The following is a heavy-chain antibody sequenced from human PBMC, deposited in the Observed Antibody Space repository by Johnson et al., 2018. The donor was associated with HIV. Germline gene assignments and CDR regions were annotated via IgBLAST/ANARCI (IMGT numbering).Heavy chain of an antibody. V-gene: IGHV3-64*01. Sequence: SSNGGSTYYASFAKGRFTISRDNSKNTLYLQMNSLRAEDSAVYYCARPRTGSDAFDIWGQGTMVTVSS. CDR2: SSNGGST. J-gene: IGHJ3*02. D-gene: IGHD7-27*01. CDR3: ARPRTGSDAFDI.